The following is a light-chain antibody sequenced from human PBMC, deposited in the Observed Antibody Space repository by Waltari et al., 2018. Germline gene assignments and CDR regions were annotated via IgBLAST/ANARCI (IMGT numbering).Light chain of an antibody. CDR1: QSVGTS. CDR3: QQRSNWTPHT. CDR2: DAS. Sequence: EIVLTQSPGTLSLSPGETATLSCRASQSVGTSLAWYQQKPGQAPRLLIFDASNTATGMPDRFRCSGSGTDFTLTISSLEPEDFAVYYCQQRSNWTPHTFGQGARLEIK. V-gene: IGKV3-11*01. J-gene: IGKJ2*01.